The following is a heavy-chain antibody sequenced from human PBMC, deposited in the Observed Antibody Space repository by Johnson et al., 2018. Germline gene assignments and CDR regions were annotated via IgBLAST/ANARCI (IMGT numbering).Heavy chain of an antibody. Sequence: QVQLVESGGGVVQXGRSXRLXCAASGFTFSRYSMQWVRQAPGQGLEWVAVISYDGSEKYYGDSVKGRFPISRDNSKSTLYLQMNGLRADDTALYYCARPGYSDSSGYHGAFDSWGQGTMVTVSS. J-gene: IGHJ3*02. CDR1: GFTFSRYS. CDR3: ARPGYSDSSGYHGAFDS. V-gene: IGHV3-30-3*01. CDR2: ISYDGSEK. D-gene: IGHD3-22*01.